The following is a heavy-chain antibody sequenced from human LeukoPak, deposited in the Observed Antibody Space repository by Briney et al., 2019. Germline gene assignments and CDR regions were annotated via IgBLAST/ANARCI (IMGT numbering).Heavy chain of an antibody. Sequence: PGGSLRLSCAASGFTFSTYAMSWVRQAPGKGLEWASAISGSGYSTYYTDSVKGRFTISRDNSKNTLFLQMNSLRAEDTAVYYCAKDKSEMETITRAFDFWGQGTMVTVSS. CDR1: GFTFSTYA. J-gene: IGHJ3*01. CDR3: AKDKSEMETITRAFDF. V-gene: IGHV3-23*01. CDR2: ISGSGYST. D-gene: IGHD5-24*01.